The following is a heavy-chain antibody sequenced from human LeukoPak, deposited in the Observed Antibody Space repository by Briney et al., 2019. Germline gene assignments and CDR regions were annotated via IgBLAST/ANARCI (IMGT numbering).Heavy chain of an antibody. V-gene: IGHV3-21*01. D-gene: IGHD2-8*02. CDR2: ITNTDTFR. J-gene: IGHJ4*02. CDR3: ARGGWWGDFDY. CDR1: GFSFNTFS. Sequence: GGSLRLSSAASGFSFNTFSMSCVRQAPGKGLEWVSSITNTDTFRYYADSVKGRFTISRDNAKNALFLQMDSLRADDTAVYYCARGGWWGDFDYWGQGTLITVSS.